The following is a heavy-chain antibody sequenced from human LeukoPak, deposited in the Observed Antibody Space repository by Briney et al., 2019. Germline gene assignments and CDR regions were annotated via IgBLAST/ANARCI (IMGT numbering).Heavy chain of an antibody. CDR2: ISSSSSPI. Sequence: GGSLRLSCAASGFTFSSYWMSWVRQAPGKGLEWVSYISSSSSPIYYADSVKGRFTISRDNSKNSLYLQMNSLRTEDTSVYYCARHFCSITSCSNWGQGTLVTVSS. V-gene: IGHV3-48*01. CDR1: GFTFSSYW. J-gene: IGHJ4*02. D-gene: IGHD2-2*01. CDR3: ARHFCSITSCSN.